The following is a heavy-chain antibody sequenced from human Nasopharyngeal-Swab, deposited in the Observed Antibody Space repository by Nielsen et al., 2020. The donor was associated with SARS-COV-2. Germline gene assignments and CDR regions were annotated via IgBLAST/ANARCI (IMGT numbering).Heavy chain of an antibody. V-gene: IGHV4-39*01. CDR3: ATPSDAITTAIFDY. D-gene: IGHD5-24*01. CDR1: GRSISSSSSY. J-gene: IGHJ4*02. CDR2: IYYSGST. Sequence: SETLSLTCTVSGRSISSSSSYWGWIRQPPGKGLEWVGSIYYSGSTYYTPSLNSRVTISVDTSKSQFSLKLRSVTAADTAVYCCATPSDAITTAIFDYWGQGTLVTVSS.